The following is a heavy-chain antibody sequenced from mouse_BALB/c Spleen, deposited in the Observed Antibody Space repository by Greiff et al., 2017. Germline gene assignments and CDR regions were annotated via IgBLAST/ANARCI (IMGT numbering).Heavy chain of an antibody. CDR3: ATYCGSSYGYFDD. CDR2: IWGGGST. D-gene: IGHD1-1*01. CDR1: GFSFTGYG. V-gene: IGHV2-6-7*01. Sequence: VQLVESGAGLVTPSQSLSLTCTASGFSFTGYGVNWVRQPPGKGLEWLGLIWGGGSTDYNSALKSRLSISKDNSKSKFFLKMNSLQTDDTARYYCATYCGSSYGYFDDWGEGTTVTVSS. J-gene: IGHJ1*01.